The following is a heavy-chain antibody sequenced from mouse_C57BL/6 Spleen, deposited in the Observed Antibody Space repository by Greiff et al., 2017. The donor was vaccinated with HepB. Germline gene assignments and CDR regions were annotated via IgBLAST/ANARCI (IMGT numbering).Heavy chain of an antibody. V-gene: IGHV1-18*01. CDR3: ARVATRAWFAY. D-gene: IGHD1-1*01. Sequence: VQLKESGPELVKPGASVKIPCKASGYTFTDYNMDWVKQSHGKSLEWIGDINPNNGGTIYNQKFKGKATLTVDKSSSTAYMELRSLTSEDTAVYYCARVATRAWFAYWGQGTLVTVSA. CDR1: GYTFTDYN. CDR2: INPNNGGT. J-gene: IGHJ3*01.